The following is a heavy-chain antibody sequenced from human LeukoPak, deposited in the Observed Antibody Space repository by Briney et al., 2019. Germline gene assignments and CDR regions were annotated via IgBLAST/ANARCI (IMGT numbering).Heavy chain of an antibody. V-gene: IGHV4-59*08. J-gene: IGHJ3*02. D-gene: IGHD6-19*01. CDR3: VRHEPGWRGAFDI. CDR2: IYYSGSH. Sequence: SETLSLTCTVSGGSIIGYYWSWPRQPPGKGLEWIAYIYYSGSHDDNPSLKSRVTISVDTSKNQFSLKLNSVTAADTAVYYCVRHEPGWRGAFDIWGQGTMVTVS. CDR1: GGSIIGYY.